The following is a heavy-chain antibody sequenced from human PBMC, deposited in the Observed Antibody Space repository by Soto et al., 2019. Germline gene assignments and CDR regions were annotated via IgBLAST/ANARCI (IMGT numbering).Heavy chain of an antibody. D-gene: IGHD5-12*01. CDR2: INPNSGGT. CDR1: GYTFTNYY. J-gene: IGHJ6*02. CDR3: ARDGGGSGYDNYYYYYGMDV. Sequence: ASVKVSCKASGYTFTNYYMHWVRQAPGQGLEWMGWINPNSGGTNYAQKFQGRVTMTRDTSISTAYMELSRLRSDDTAVYYCARDGGGSGYDNYYYYYGMDVWGQGTTVTVSS. V-gene: IGHV1-2*02.